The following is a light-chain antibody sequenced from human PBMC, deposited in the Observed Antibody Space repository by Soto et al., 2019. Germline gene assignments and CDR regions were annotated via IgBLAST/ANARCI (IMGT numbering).Light chain of an antibody. V-gene: IGLV1-44*01. CDR3: VAWDGSLYDWV. CDR2: SNN. CDR1: RSNIGSNP. J-gene: IGLJ1*01. Sequence: QSALTQPPSASGTPGQRVTISCSGSRSNIGSNPVNWYQQLPGTAPKLLIDSNNQRPSGVPDRFSGSRSGTSASLAISGLWSEDAADYYCVAWDGSLYDWVLGTGARVTV.